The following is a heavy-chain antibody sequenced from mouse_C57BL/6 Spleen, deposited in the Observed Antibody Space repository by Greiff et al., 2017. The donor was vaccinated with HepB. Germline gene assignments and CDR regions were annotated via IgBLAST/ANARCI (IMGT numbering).Heavy chain of an antibody. D-gene: IGHD1-1*01. CDR3: ARDYYGSSWNYYAMDY. CDR2: IYPRSGNT. V-gene: IGHV1-81*01. CDR1: GYTFTSYG. J-gene: IGHJ4*01. Sequence: QVQLQQSGAELARPGASVKLSCKASGYTFTSYGISWVKQSTGQGLEWIGAIYPRSGNTYYNEKFKGKATLTADKSSSTAYMELHSLTSEAAAVDYCARDYYGSSWNYYAMDYWGQGTSVTVSA.